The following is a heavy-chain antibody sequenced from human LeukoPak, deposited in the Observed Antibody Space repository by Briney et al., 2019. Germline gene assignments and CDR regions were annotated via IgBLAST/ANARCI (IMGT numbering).Heavy chain of an antibody. J-gene: IGHJ4*02. V-gene: IGHV4-34*01. CDR3: ARVLGIAAAGTFDY. CDR1: GGSFSGYY. D-gene: IGHD6-13*01. Sequence: SETLSLTCAVYGGSFSGYYWSWIRQPPGKGLEWIGEINHSGSTNYNPSLKSRLMMSLDTSKNEFSLKLSSVTAADTAVYYCARVLGIAAAGTFDYWGQGTLVTVSS. CDR2: INHSGST.